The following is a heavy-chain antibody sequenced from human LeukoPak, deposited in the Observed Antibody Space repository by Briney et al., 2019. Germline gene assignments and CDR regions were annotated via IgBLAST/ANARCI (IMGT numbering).Heavy chain of an antibody. CDR2: IYTSGST. D-gene: IGHD5-12*01. CDR1: GGSISSGSYY. V-gene: IGHV4-61*02. Sequence: PSETLSLTCAVSGGSISSGSYYWSWIRQPAGKGLEWIGRIYTSGSTNYNPSLKSRVTISVDTSKNQFSLKLSSVTAADTAVYYCARAPSGLEALDYWGQGTLVTVSS. J-gene: IGHJ4*02. CDR3: ARAPSGLEALDY.